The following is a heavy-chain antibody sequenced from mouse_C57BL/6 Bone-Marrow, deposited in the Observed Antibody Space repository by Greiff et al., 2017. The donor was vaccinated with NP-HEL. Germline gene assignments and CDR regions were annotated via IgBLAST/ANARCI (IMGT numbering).Heavy chain of an antibody. D-gene: IGHD2-3*01. CDR2: IYPGGGYT. CDR1: GYTFTNYW. CDR3: ARYYDGYYCAMDY. V-gene: IGHV1-63*01. J-gene: IGHJ4*01. Sequence: VQLQQSGAELVRPGPSVKMSCKASGYTFTNYWIGWAKQRPGHGLEWIGDIYPGGGYTNYNEKFKGKATLTADKSASTAYMQLSSLTSEDSAIYYCARYYDGYYCAMDYWGQGTSVTVSS.